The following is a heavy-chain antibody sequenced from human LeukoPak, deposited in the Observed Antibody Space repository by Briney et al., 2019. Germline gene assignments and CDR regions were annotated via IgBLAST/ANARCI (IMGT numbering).Heavy chain of an antibody. CDR2: ISGSGGSA. CDR1: GFAFSSYA. J-gene: IGHJ4*02. Sequence: GGSLRLSCAASGFAFSSYAMSWVRQAPGKGLEWVSAISGSGGSAYYADSVKGRFTISRDNAKNSLYLQMDGLRAEDTAVYYCASGATVAYYWGQGTLVTVSS. CDR3: ASGATVAYY. V-gene: IGHV3-23*01. D-gene: IGHD3-3*02.